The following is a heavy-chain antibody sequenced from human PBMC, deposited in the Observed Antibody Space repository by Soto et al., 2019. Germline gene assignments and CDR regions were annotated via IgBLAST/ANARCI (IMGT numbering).Heavy chain of an antibody. V-gene: IGHV4-31*03. CDR1: GGSIYTVGFY. Sequence: QVQLQESGPGLVKPSQTLSLTCTVSGGSIYTVGFYWSWIRQLPGKGLEWLGYIYYTGSTQYTPSLKSRLTISTDTSDHQFYLRLTSVTAADTAVYYCATSLVTSRTRVDYWGQGTLVTVSS. CDR3: ATSLVTSRTRVDY. CDR2: IYYTGST. D-gene: IGHD1-26*01. J-gene: IGHJ4*02.